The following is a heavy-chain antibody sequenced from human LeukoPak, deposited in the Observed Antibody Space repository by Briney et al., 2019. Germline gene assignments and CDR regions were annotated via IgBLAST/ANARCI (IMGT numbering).Heavy chain of an antibody. CDR3: ARDGGSRYCSSTSCYNYYYYGMDV. V-gene: IGHV4-34*01. D-gene: IGHD2-2*02. CDR1: GGSFSGYY. CDR2: INHSGST. Sequence: PSETPSLTCAVYGGSFSGYYWSWIRQPPGKGLEWIGEINHSGSTNYNPSLKSRVTISVDTSKNQFSLKLSSVTAADTAVYYCARDGGSRYCSSTSCYNYYYYGMDVWGQGTTVTVPS. J-gene: IGHJ6*02.